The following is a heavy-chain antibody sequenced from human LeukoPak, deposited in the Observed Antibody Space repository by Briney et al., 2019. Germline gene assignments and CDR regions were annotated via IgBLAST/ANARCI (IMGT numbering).Heavy chain of an antibody. V-gene: IGHV3-9*01. CDR3: AREEYSSGDY. D-gene: IGHD6-25*01. CDR2: ISWNSGSI. Sequence: GGSLRLSCAASGFTFDDYAMHWVRQAPGKGLEWVSGISWNSGSIGYADSVKGRFTISRDNAKNSLYLQMNSLRAEDTAVYYCAREEYSSGDYWGQGTLVTVSS. CDR1: GFTFDDYA. J-gene: IGHJ4*02.